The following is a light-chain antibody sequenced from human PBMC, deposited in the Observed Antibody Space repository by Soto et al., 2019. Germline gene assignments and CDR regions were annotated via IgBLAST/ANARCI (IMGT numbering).Light chain of an antibody. CDR2: DAS. Sequence: EIVLTQSPGILSLSPGERATLSCRASQTVMNNYLAWYQQKPGQAPRLLVDDASRRAAGIPDRFSGSGSGTDFTLTINRLEPEDFAVYYCQQCATSPRTFGQGTKVEIK. CDR1: QTVMNNY. V-gene: IGKV3-20*01. J-gene: IGKJ1*01. CDR3: QQCATSPRT.